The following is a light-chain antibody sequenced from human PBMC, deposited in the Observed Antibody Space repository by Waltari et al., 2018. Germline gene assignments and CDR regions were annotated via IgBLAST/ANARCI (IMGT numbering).Light chain of an antibody. CDR3: QQYGGSPWT. CDR1: HTVSSND. CDR2: GAS. V-gene: IGKV3-20*01. J-gene: IGKJ1*01. Sequence: GTLSLSPGERATLSCRASHTVSSNDLAWFQQKSGQAPKLLIFGASTRATGIPDRFSGSGSGTDFTLTISRLEPEDFAVYYCQQYGGSPWTFGQGSKVEIK.